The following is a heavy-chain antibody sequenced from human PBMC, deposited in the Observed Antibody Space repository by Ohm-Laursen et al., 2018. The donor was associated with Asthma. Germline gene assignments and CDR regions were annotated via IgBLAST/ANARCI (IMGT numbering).Heavy chain of an antibody. D-gene: IGHD3-3*01. CDR1: GFTFSSYG. CDR3: AKLPITIFGVVTGYFDY. J-gene: IGHJ4*02. V-gene: IGHV3-30*18. Sequence: SLRLSCAASGFTFSSYGMHWVRQAPGKGLEWVAVISYDGSNKYYADSVKGRFTISRDNSKSTLYLQMNSLRAEDTAVYYCAKLPITIFGVVTGYFDYWGQGTLVTVSS. CDR2: ISYDGSNK.